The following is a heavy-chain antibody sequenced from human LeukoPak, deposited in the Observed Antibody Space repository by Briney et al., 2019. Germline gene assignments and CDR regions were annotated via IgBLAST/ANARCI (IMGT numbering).Heavy chain of an antibody. CDR1: GYTFTGYY. Sequence: GASVKVSCKASGYTFTGYYMHWVRQAPGQGLEWMGWINPNSGGTNYAQKFQGRVTMTRDTSISTAYMELSRLRSDDTAVYYCASSRRLVGANDNWFDPWGQGTLVTVS. J-gene: IGHJ5*02. D-gene: IGHD1-26*01. CDR2: INPNSGGT. CDR3: ASSRRLVGANDNWFDP. V-gene: IGHV1-2*02.